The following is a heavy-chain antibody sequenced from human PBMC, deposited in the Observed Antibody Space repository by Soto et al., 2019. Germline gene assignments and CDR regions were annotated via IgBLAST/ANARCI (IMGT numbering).Heavy chain of an antibody. V-gene: IGHV4-31*03. D-gene: IGHD5-12*01. CDR1: GGSISSGGYY. Sequence: SETLSLTCTVSGGSISSGGYYWSWIRQHPGKGLEWIGYIYYSGSTYYNPSLKSRVTISVDTSKNQFSLKLSSVTAADTAVYYCASSFSSRYSADYWGQGTLVTVSS. CDR2: IYYSGST. CDR3: ASSFSSRYSADY. J-gene: IGHJ4*02.